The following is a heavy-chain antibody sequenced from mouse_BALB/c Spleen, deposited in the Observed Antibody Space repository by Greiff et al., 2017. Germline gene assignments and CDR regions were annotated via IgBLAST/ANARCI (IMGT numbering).Heavy chain of an antibody. D-gene: IGHD1-1*01. CDR1: GYSITSGYS. J-gene: IGHJ3*01. Sequence: EVQLVESGPGLVTPSQSLSLTCSVTGYSITSGYSWNWLRQFPGNKLEWMGDISYDGSNNYNPSHKNRISITRDTSKNQFFLKLNSVTTEDTATYYCAREHYGSSYWFAYWGQGTLVTVSA. V-gene: IGHV3-6*02. CDR3: AREHYGSSYWFAY. CDR2: ISYDGSN.